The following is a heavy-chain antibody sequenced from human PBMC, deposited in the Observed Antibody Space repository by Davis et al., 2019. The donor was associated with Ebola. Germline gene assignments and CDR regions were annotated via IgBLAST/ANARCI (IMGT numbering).Heavy chain of an antibody. CDR1: GGSISSSNW. CDR2: IYHSGST. V-gene: IGHV4-4*02. CDR3: ARPKYYYYGMDV. J-gene: IGHJ6*02. Sequence: SETLSLTCAVSGGSISSSNWWSWVRQPPGKGLEWIGEIYHSGSTYYNPSLKSRVTISVDTSKNQFSLKLSSVTAADTAVYYCARPKYYYYGMDVWGQGTTVTVSS.